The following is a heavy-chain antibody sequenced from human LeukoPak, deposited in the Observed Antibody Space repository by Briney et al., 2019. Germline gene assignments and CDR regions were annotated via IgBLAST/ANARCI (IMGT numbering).Heavy chain of an antibody. Sequence: ASVKVSCKASGYTFTSYGISWVRQAPGQGLEWMGWICAYNGNTNYAQKLQGRVTMTTDTSTSTAYMELRSLRSDDTAVYYCARRPSDYGDYTYYYYYMDVWGKGTTVTVSS. D-gene: IGHD4-17*01. CDR3: ARRPSDYGDYTYYYYYMDV. V-gene: IGHV1-18*01. J-gene: IGHJ6*03. CDR1: GYTFTSYG. CDR2: ICAYNGNT.